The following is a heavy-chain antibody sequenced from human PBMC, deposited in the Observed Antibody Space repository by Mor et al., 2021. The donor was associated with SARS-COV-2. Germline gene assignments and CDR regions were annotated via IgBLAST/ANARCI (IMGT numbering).Heavy chain of an antibody. J-gene: IGHJ6*02. V-gene: IGHV3-66*01. CDR3: ASRARSGYYYGMDV. Sequence: GRFTISRDNSKNTLYLQMNSLRAADTAVYYCASRARSGYYYGMDVWGQGTTVTVSS. D-gene: IGHD6-6*01.